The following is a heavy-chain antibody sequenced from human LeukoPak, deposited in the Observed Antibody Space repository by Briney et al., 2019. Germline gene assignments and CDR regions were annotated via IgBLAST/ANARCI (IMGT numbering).Heavy chain of an antibody. CDR2: INHSGST. CDR1: GGSFSGYY. V-gene: IGHV4-34*01. J-gene: IGHJ4*02. D-gene: IGHD3-3*01. CDR3: ARGGEPYYDFWSGYYHPSDSFDY. Sequence: SETLSLTCAVYGGSFSGYYWSWIRQPPGKGLEWIGEINHSGSTSYNPSLKSRVTISVDTSKNQFSLKLSSVAAADTAVYYCARGGEPYYDFWSGYYHPSDSFDYWGQGTLVTVSS.